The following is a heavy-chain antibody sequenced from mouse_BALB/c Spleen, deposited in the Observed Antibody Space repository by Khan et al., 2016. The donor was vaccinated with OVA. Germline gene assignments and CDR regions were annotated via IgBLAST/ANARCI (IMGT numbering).Heavy chain of an antibody. V-gene: IGHV9-4*02. CDR1: GYTFTTAG. CDR2: INTHSGVP. D-gene: IGHD2-12*01. J-gene: IGHJ4*01. CDR3: ARRGAAYYRSDGGAMEY. Sequence: QIQLVQSGPELKKPGETVRISCKASGYTFTTAGIQWVQKMPGKGLKWIGWINTHSGVPKYAEDFKGRFAFSLEISVNTAYLQITNLNNEDTATYYCARRGAAYYRSDGGAMEYWGQGTSVTVSS.